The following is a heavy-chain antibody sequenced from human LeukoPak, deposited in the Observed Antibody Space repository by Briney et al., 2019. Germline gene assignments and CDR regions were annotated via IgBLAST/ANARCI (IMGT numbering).Heavy chain of an antibody. J-gene: IGHJ6*03. V-gene: IGHV4-59*01. CDR2: IYYSGST. Sequence: SETLSLTCTVSGGSLSSYYWSWIRQPPGKGLEWIGYIYYSGSTNYNPSLKSRVTISVDTSKNQFSLKLSSVTAADTAVYYCARSDYYYYYYMDVWGKGTTVTVSS. CDR1: GGSLSSYY. CDR3: ARSDYYYYYYMDV.